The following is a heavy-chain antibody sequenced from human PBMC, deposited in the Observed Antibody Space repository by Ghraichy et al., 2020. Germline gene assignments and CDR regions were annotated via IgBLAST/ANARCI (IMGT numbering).Heavy chain of an antibody. CDR2: IYHSGST. CDR1: GGSISSSNW. D-gene: IGHD5-18*01. CDR3: ARAGVTAMAMLAFDY. Sequence: SETLSLTCAVSGGSISSSNWWSWVRQPPGKGLEWIGEIYHSGSTNYNPSLKSRVTISVDKSKNQFSLKLSSVTAADTAVYYCARAGVTAMAMLAFDYWGQGTLVTVSS. V-gene: IGHV4-4*02. J-gene: IGHJ4*02.